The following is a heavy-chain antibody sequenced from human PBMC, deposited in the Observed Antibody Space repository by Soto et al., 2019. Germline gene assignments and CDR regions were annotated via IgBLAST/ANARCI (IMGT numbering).Heavy chain of an antibody. D-gene: IGHD3-3*01. J-gene: IGHJ3*01. CDR2: ISGSADGT. CDR3: AKATVGGYICWSGYYSDGLDV. V-gene: IGHV3-23*01. CDR1: GFTFDSYA. Sequence: EVKLLESGGGLAQPGGSLRLSCVGSGFTFDSYAISWVRQAQGERLQWIAAISGSADGTDYAHSVRGRFTISRDNAKKTVHVQMDGLIVENTALYFCAKATVGGYICWSGYYSDGLDVWGQGTLVTVS.